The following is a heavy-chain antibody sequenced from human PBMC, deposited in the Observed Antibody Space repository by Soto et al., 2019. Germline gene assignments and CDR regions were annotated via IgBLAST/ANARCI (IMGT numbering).Heavy chain of an antibody. Sequence: SLRLSCAASGFTFDDYAMHWVRQAPGKGLEWVSGISWNSGSIGYADSVKGRFTISRDNAKNPLYLQMNSLRAEDTALYYCAKELAAAGTGYYYGMDVWGQGTTVTVSS. CDR3: AKELAAAGTGYYYGMDV. CDR2: ISWNSGSI. J-gene: IGHJ6*02. CDR1: GFTFDDYA. D-gene: IGHD6-13*01. V-gene: IGHV3-9*01.